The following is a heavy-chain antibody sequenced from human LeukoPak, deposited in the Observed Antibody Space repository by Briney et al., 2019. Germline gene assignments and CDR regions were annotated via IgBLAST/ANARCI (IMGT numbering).Heavy chain of an antibody. CDR1: GGSISRSNW. CDR2: IYHSGST. J-gene: IGHJ5*02. CDR3: ARHVKRIMITFGGVIVREGFDP. V-gene: IGHV4-4*02. D-gene: IGHD3-16*02. Sequence: SETLSLTCAVSGGSISRSNWWSWVRQPPGKGLEWIGEIYHSGSTNYNPSLKSRVTISVDRSKNQFSLKLSSVTAADTAVYYCARHVKRIMITFGGVIVREGFDPWGQGTLVTVSS.